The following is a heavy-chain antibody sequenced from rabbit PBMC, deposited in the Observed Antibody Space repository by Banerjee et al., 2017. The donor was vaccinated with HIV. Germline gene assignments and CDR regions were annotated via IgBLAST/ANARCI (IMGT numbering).Heavy chain of an antibody. CDR1: GFDLSSYYY. Sequence: QEQLEESGGGLVKPEGSLTLTCKASGFDLSSYYYMCWVRQAPGKGLEWIACIYGGSSGSSYYATWAKGRFTISKTSSTTVTLQMTSLTAADTATYFCARDLAGVIGWNFNLWGPGTLVTVS. CDR2: IYGGSSGSS. D-gene: IGHD4-1*01. J-gene: IGHJ4*01. V-gene: IGHV1S45*01. CDR3: ARDLAGVIGWNFNL.